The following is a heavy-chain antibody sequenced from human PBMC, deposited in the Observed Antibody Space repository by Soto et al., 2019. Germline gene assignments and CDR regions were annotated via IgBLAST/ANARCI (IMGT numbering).Heavy chain of an antibody. J-gene: IGHJ5*02. CDR1: GGSISSGGYS. V-gene: IGHV4-30-2*01. Sequence: PSETLSLTCAVYGGSISSGGYSWSWIRQPPGKGLEWIGYIYHSGSTYYNPSLKSRVTISVDRSKNQFPPKLSSVTAADTAVYYCARVPDRWGQGTLVTVSS. CDR3: ARVPDR. CDR2: IYHSGST. D-gene: IGHD2-2*01.